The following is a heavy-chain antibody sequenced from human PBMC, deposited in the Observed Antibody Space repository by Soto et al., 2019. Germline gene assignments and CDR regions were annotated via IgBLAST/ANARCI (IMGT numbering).Heavy chain of an antibody. CDR3: ARGARITIVRGVQYMDV. CDR1: GGSFSGYY. Sequence: QVQLQQWGAGLLKPSETLSLTCAVYGGSFSGYYWSWIRQPPGKGLEWIGEINHSGSTNYNPSLKSRVTISVDTSKNQFSLKLSSVTAPDTAVYYCARGARITIVRGVQYMDVWGKGTTVTVSS. D-gene: IGHD3-10*01. J-gene: IGHJ6*03. V-gene: IGHV4-34*01. CDR2: INHSGST.